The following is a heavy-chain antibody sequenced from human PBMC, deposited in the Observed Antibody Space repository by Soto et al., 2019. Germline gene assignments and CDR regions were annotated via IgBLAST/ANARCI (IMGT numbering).Heavy chain of an antibody. V-gene: IGHV4-4*02. CDR3: ARVVGGYYYAMDV. J-gene: IGHJ6*02. Sequence: QVQLQESGPGLVKPSGTLSLTCAVSGGSISSSNWWSWVRQPPGKGLEWIGGIYHSGSTNYNPSLKSGVTISVDKSKNQFSPKLSSVTAADTAVYYCARVVGGYYYAMDVWGQGTTVTVSS. D-gene: IGHD2-2*01. CDR2: IYHSGST. CDR1: GGSISSSNW.